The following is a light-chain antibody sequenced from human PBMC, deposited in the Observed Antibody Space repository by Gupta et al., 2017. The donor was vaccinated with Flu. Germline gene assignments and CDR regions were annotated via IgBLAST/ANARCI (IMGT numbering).Light chain of an antibody. J-gene: IGLJ3*02. Sequence: QSPPTQPASVSGSPGQSITISCTGTSRDVGGYNYVSWYQQHPGKAPKLMIYEVSNRPSGVSNRFSGSKSGNTASLTSSGLQAEDEADYYCSSYTSSSTRVFGGGTKLTVL. V-gene: IGLV2-14*01. CDR3: SSYTSSSTRV. CDR2: EVS. CDR1: SRDVGGYNY.